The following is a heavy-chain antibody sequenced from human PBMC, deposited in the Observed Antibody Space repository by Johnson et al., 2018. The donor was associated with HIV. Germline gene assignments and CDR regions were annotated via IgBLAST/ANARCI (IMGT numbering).Heavy chain of an antibody. D-gene: IGHD3-10*01. CDR1: GFTVSSNY. J-gene: IGHJ3*02. CDR3: TTTRILWFGELSNAFDI. CDR2: SSSGATT. V-gene: IGHV3-53*01. Sequence: VQLVESGGGVVRPGGSLRLSCAASGFTVSSNYMSWVRQAPGKGLEWVSHISSSGATTYYADSVKGRFTISRDNSKNTLYLQMNSLKTEDTAVYHCTTTRILWFGELSNAFDIWGQGTMVTVSS.